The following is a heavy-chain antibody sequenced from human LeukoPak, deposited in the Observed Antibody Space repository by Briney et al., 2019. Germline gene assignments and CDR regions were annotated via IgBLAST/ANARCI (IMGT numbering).Heavy chain of an antibody. V-gene: IGHV3-30*03. Sequence: GGSLRLSCAASGFTFSSYGMHWVRQAPGKGLEWVAVISYDGSNKYYADSVKGRFTISRDNSKNTLYLQMNSLRAEDTAVYYCARVGRKGSGSYDIWGQGTMVTVSS. CDR2: ISYDGSNK. J-gene: IGHJ3*02. CDR3: ARVGRKGSGSYDI. CDR1: GFTFSSYG. D-gene: IGHD3-10*01.